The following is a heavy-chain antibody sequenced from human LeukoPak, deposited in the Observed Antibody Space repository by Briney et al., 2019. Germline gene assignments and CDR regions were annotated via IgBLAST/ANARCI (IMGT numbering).Heavy chain of an antibody. D-gene: IGHD2-2*01. CDR3: AAPGVPAATYYFDY. CDR2: ISGSGGST. Sequence: GGSLRLPCAASGFTLSTYAMSWVRQAPGKGLEWVSAISGSGGSTYYADSVKGRFTISRDNSKNTVYLQMNSLRAEDTAVYYCAAPGVPAATYYFDYWGQGTLVTVSS. V-gene: IGHV3-23*01. CDR1: GFTLSTYA. J-gene: IGHJ4*02.